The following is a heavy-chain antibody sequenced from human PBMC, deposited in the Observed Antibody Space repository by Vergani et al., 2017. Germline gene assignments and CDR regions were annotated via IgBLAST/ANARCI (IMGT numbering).Heavy chain of an antibody. D-gene: IGHD4-11*01. CDR3: ASLLQYY. CDR1: GFTFSSYA. V-gene: IGHV3-23*03. CDR2: IYSGGSST. Sequence: EVQLLESGGGLVQPGGSLRLSCAASGFTFSSYAMSWVRQAPGKGLEWVSVIYSGGSSTYYADSVKGRFTISRDNSKHTLYLQMNSLRAEDTAVYYCASLLQYYWGQGPLVTVSS. J-gene: IGHJ4*02.